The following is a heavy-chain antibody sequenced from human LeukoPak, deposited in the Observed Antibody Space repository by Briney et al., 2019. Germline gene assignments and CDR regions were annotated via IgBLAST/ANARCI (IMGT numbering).Heavy chain of an antibody. CDR1: GYTFTGYY. J-gene: IGHJ4*02. V-gene: IGHV1-2*02. CDR2: INPNGGGT. Sequence: ASVKVSCKASGYTFTGYYMHWVRQAPGQGLEWMGWINPNGGGTNYAQKFQGRGTMTRDTSISTAYMELSRLRSDDTAVYYCARVEWLFSPLFDYWGQGTLVTVSS. CDR3: ARVEWLFSPLFDY. D-gene: IGHD3-3*01.